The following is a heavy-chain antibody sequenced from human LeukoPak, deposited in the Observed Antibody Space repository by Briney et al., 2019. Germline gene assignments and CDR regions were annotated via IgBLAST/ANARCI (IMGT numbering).Heavy chain of an antibody. V-gene: IGHV4-59*01. CDR2: IYYSGST. CDR1: GGSISSYY. D-gene: IGHD2-21*02. CDR3: AIGTARAGWFDP. Sequence: SETLSLTCTVSGGSISSYYWSWIRQPPGKGLEWIGYIYYSGSTNYNPSLKRRVTISVDTSKNQFALKLSSVTAADTAVYYCAIGTARAGWFDPWGQGTLVSVSS. J-gene: IGHJ5*02.